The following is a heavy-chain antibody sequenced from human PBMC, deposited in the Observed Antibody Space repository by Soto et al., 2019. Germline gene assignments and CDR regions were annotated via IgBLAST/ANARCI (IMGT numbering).Heavy chain of an antibody. CDR3: AREAGTDYYYYYYMDV. J-gene: IGHJ6*03. D-gene: IGHD1-1*01. V-gene: IGHV1-69*04. CDR2: IIPILGIA. Sequence: EASVKVSCKASGGTFSSYTISWVRQAPGQGLEWMGRIIPILGIANYAQKFQGRVTITADKFTSTAYMELSSLRSEDTAVYYCAREAGTDYYYYYYMDVWGKGTTVTVSS. CDR1: GGTFSSYT.